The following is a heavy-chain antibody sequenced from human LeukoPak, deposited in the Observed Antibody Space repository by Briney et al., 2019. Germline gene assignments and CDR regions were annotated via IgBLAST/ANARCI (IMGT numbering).Heavy chain of an antibody. D-gene: IGHD2-2*01. CDR2: INSDGSST. V-gene: IGHV3-74*01. J-gene: IGHJ4*02. Sequence: GGSLRLSCAASGFTFSSYWMHWVHQAPGKGLVWVSRINSDGSSTSYADSVKGRFTISRDNAKNTLYLQMNSLRAEDTAVYYCARDGGSAMPFDYWGQGTLVTVSS. CDR3: ARDGGSAMPFDY. CDR1: GFTFSSYW.